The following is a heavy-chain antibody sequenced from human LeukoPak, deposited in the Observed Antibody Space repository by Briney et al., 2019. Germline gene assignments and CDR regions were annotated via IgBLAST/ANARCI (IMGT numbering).Heavy chain of an antibody. D-gene: IGHD3-10*01. Sequence: PGGSLRVSCAASGFTFSRYAMSWVRQAPGKGLEWVSALSRSGGDTYYADSVKGRFTISRDNSKSTLFLQMNSLRAEDTAVYYCAKPGDYYGSGSYYPFDYWGQGTLATVSS. J-gene: IGHJ4*02. CDR3: AKPGDYYGSGSYYPFDY. CDR1: GFTFSRYA. V-gene: IGHV3-23*01. CDR2: LSRSGGDT.